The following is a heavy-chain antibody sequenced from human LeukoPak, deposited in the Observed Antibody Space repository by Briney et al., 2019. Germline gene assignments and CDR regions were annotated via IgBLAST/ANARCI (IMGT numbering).Heavy chain of an antibody. J-gene: IGHJ4*02. CDR1: GFTVSSNY. D-gene: IGHD1-1*01. V-gene: IGHV3-53*01. Sequence: PGGSLRLSCVASGFTVSSNYMSWVRQAPGKGLEWVSVIYSGGSTYYADSVKGRFTISRDNSKNTLYLQMNSLRAEDTAVYYCARDWNGRGLFDYWGQGTLVTVSS. CDR3: ARDWNGRGLFDY. CDR2: IYSGGST.